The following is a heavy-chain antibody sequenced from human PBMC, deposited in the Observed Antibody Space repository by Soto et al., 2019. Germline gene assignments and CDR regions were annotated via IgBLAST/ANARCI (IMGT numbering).Heavy chain of an antibody. CDR3: AKDPALEPGLVRVPDFEF. J-gene: IGHJ4*02. CDR1: GFTFSSYA. V-gene: IGHV3-23*01. D-gene: IGHD6-19*01. Sequence: EVQLLESGGGLVQPGGSLRLSCAASGFTFSSYAMSWVRQAPGKGLEWVSTTSGSGGTTFYADSVKGRFTISRDNSKNTVFLQMNSLRAEDTAVYYCAKDPALEPGLVRVPDFEFWGQGTLVTVSS. CDR2: TSGSGGTT.